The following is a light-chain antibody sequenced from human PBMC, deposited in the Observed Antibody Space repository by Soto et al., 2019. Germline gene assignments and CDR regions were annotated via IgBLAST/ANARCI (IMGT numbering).Light chain of an antibody. CDR2: EVT. CDR1: SSDVGAYNL. J-gene: IGLJ1*01. Sequence: QSVLTQPASVSGSPGQSITISCTGTSSDVGAYNLVSWYQVHPGKAPKLMIFEVTKRPSGISNRFSGSKSGNTASLTISGLHTEDDADYFCCSYAGRPYVFGTGTKVTVL. CDR3: CSYAGRPYV. V-gene: IGLV2-23*02.